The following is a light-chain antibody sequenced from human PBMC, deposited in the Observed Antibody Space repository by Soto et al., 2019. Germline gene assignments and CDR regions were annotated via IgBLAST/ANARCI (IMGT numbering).Light chain of an antibody. J-gene: IGKJ1*01. CDR3: QQYNDWPRT. CDR2: DAS. CDR1: ESIRTY. Sequence: EIVMTQSPATLSLSPGERATLSCRASESIRTYLAWYQQRRGQAPRLLIYDASNRATGIPARFSGSGSGTDFTLTISSLLSEDFAVYYCQQYNDWPRTFGQGTKVDIK. V-gene: IGKV3D-15*01.